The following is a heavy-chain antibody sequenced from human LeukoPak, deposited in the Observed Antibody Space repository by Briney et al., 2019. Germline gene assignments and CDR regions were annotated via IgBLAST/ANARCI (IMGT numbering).Heavy chain of an antibody. V-gene: IGHV4-61*01. D-gene: IGHD6-13*01. J-gene: IGHJ4*02. CDR3: ARVSVAGTGPDY. CDR1: GGSVSSGNYY. CDR2: MSNSGHT. Sequence: PSETLSLTCTVAGGSVSSGNYYWSWIRQPPGKGLEWIGFMSNSGHTDSNASLKSRFTISVDTSKNQFSLKLKSVTAADTAVYYCARVSVAGTGPDYWGQGTLVTVSS.